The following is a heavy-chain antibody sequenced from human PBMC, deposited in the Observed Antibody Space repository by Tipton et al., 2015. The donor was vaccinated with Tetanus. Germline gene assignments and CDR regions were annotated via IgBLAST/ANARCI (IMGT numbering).Heavy chain of an antibody. V-gene: IGHV4-4*02. J-gene: IGHJ4*02. Sequence: SLRLSCTVSGDSISRSNWWSWVRQPPGKGLEWIGEIYHSGSTNYNPSLKSRVIISIDTSKNQFSLKLSSVTAADTAVYYCAKITVAHTNEFDYWGQGTLVTVSS. CDR3: AKITVAHTNEFDY. CDR1: GDSISRSNW. CDR2: IYHSGST. D-gene: IGHD1-14*01.